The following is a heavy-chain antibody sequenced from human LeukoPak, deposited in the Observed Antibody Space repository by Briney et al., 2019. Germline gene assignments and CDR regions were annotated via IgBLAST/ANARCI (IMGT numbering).Heavy chain of an antibody. D-gene: IGHD2-15*01. J-gene: IGHJ3*02. CDR3: ARAPKPLGYCSGGSCHHYAFDI. CDR2: IYYSGST. Sequence: SETLSLTCTVSGGSISSGGYYWSWIHQHPGKGLEWIGYIYYSGSTYYNPSLKSRLTISVDTSKNQFSLKLSSVTAADTAVYYCARAPKPLGYCSGGSCHHYAFDIWGQGTMVTVSS. CDR1: GGSISSGGYY. V-gene: IGHV4-31*03.